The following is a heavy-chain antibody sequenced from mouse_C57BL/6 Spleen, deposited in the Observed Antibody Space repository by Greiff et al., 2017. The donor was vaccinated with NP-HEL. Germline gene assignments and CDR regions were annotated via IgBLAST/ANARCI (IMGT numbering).Heavy chain of an antibody. CDR1: GFNITDYY. CDR2: IDPEDGDT. D-gene: IGHD3-2*02. V-gene: IGHV14-1*01. CDR3: TRDSSGQAWFGY. J-gene: IGHJ3*01. Sequence: VQLQQSGAELVRPGASVKLSCTASGFNITDYYMHWVKQRPEQGLEWIGRIDPEDGDTEYAPKFQGKATLTADTSSNTAYLQLSSLTSEDTAVYYCTRDSSGQAWFGYWGKGTLVTVSA.